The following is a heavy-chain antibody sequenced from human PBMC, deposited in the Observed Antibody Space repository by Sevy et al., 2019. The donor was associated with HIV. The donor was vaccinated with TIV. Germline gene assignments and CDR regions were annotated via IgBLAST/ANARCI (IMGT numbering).Heavy chain of an antibody. J-gene: IGHJ6*02. CDR3: ARAYSDYYYAMDV. CDR2: VYYSGRT. D-gene: IGHD2-15*01. CDR1: GDSISGYY. V-gene: IGHV4-59*01. Sequence: SESLSLTCTVSGDSISGYYWSWIRQPPGKGLEWIGYVYYSGRTNYNPSLRSRVTISQDTSKNQISLKLNSVTAADTAVYYCARAYSDYYYAMDVWGQGTTVTVSS.